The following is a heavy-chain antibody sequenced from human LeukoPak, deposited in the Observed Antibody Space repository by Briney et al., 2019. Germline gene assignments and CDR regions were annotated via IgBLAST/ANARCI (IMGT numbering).Heavy chain of an antibody. Sequence: SETLSLTCTVSGGFISNHYWAWIRQPPGKGLEWIGYIYYIGSTSYSPSLRSRVTISVDTAKNQFSLKLSSVTAADTAVYYCARDSDGRRAFELWGQGTVVTVSS. D-gene: IGHD2-15*01. V-gene: IGHV4-59*11. CDR1: GGFISNHY. CDR3: ARDSDGRRAFEL. J-gene: IGHJ4*02. CDR2: IYYIGST.